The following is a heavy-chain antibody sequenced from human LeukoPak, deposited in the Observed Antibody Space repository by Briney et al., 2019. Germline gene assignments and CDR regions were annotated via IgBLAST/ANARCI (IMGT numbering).Heavy chain of an antibody. D-gene: IGHD2-15*01. V-gene: IGHV3-21*01. CDR2: ISSSSSYI. CDR3: ARDREDYSNVWFDP. J-gene: IGHJ5*02. Sequence: GGSLRLSCAASGFTFSSYWMNWVRQAPGKGLEWVSSISSSSSYIYYADSVKGRFTISRDNAKNSLYLQMNSLRAEDTAVYYCARDREDYSNVWFDPWGQGTLVTVSS. CDR1: GFTFSSYW.